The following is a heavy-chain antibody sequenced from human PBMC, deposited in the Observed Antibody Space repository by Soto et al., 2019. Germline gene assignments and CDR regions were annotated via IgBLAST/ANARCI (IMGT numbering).Heavy chain of an antibody. CDR3: ARDRNYDSSGYYAY. D-gene: IGHD3-22*01. V-gene: IGHV1-3*01. Sequence: QVQLVQSGAEVKKPGASVKVSCKASGYIFTRYAMHWVRQAPGQRLEWMGWIDAGNGNTKYSQILQGRVTITRLTSEGTAYMEPSTLSSEDTAVYYCARDRNYDSSGYYAYWGQGTLVTVSS. CDR1: GYIFTRYA. CDR2: IDAGNGNT. J-gene: IGHJ4*02.